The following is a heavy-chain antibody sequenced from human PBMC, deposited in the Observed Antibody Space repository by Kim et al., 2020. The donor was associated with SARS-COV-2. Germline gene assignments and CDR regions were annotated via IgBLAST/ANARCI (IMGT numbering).Heavy chain of an antibody. J-gene: IGHJ4*02. V-gene: IGHV4-39*01. CDR1: GGSISRSSYY. CDR2: IYYSGGT. CDR3: ARQGLAVAGRSLDS. D-gene: IGHD6-19*01. Sequence: SETLSLTCTVSGGSISRSSYYWGWIRQPPGKGLEWIGSIYYSGGTYYKSSLKSRVTISVDTSKNQFSLKLSSVTAADTAVYYCARQGLAVAGRSLDSWGQGTLVTVSS.